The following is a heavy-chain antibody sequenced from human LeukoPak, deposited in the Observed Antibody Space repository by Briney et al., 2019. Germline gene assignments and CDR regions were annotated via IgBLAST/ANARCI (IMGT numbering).Heavy chain of an antibody. J-gene: IGHJ4*02. D-gene: IGHD5-18*01. CDR3: AINGEGYSYGYGY. CDR1: GFTFSSYG. CDR2: ISYDGSNK. V-gene: IGHV3-30*03. Sequence: GGSLRLSCAASGFTFSSYGMHWVRQAPGKRLEWVAVISYDGSNKYYADSVKGRFTISRDNSKNTLYLQMNSLRAEDTAVYYCAINGEGYSYGYGYWGQGTLVTVSS.